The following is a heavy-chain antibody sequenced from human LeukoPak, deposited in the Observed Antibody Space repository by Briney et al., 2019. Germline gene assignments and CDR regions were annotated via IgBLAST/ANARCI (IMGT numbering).Heavy chain of an antibody. CDR3: AKDDDWGRYKH. V-gene: IGHV3-74*01. CDR1: GFTFSSYW. Sequence: PGGSLRLSCAASGFTFSSYWMHWVRQAPGKGLVWVSRINSDGSNTDYTDSVKGRFTISRDNSKNTQSLQMNSLRAEDTAVYYCAKDDDWGRYKHWGQGTLVTVSS. D-gene: IGHD3-16*01. J-gene: IGHJ1*01. CDR2: INSDGSNT.